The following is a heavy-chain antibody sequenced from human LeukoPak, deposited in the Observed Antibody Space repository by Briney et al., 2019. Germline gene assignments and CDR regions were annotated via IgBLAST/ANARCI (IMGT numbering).Heavy chain of an antibody. V-gene: IGHV3-30*01. D-gene: IGHD3-3*01. CDR3: ARSVGLLRFLEWPGYFDY. J-gene: IGHJ4*02. CDR1: GFTFSSYA. Sequence: GGSLRLSCAASGFTFSSYAMHWVRQAPGKGLEWVAVISYDGSNKYYADSVKGRFTISRDNSKNTLYLQMNSLRAEDTAVYYCARSVGLLRFLEWPGYFDYWGRGTLVTVSS. CDR2: ISYDGSNK.